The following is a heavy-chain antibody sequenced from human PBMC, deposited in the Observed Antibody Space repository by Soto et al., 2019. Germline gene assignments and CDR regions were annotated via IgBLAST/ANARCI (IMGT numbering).Heavy chain of an antibody. D-gene: IGHD6-6*01. V-gene: IGHV4-59*01. Sequence: SETLSLTCTVSGGSISSYYWSLIRQPPGKGLEWIGYIYYSGSTNYNPSLKSRVTISVDTSKNQFSLKLSSVTAADTAMYYCASLPGRGSSIGYGMDVWGQGTTVTVSS. CDR3: ASLPGRGSSIGYGMDV. CDR1: GGSISSYY. CDR2: IYYSGST. J-gene: IGHJ6*02.